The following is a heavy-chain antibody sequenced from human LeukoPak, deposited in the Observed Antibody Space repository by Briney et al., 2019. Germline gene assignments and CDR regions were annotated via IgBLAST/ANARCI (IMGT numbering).Heavy chain of an antibody. D-gene: IGHD1-20*01. CDR1: GFTFSRYW. CDR2: MNCDGSST. V-gene: IGHV3-74*01. Sequence: QTGGSLRLSCAASGFTFSRYWMHWVRQAPGKGPVWVSRMNCDGSSTSYADSVKGRFTISRDNAKNTLYLQMNSLRAEDTAVYYCAGDFGISEVYWGQGTLVTVSS. CDR3: AGDFGISEVY. J-gene: IGHJ4*02.